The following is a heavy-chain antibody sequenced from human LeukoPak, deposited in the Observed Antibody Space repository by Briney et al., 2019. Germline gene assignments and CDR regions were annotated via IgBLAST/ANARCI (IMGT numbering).Heavy chain of an antibody. CDR2: IFYSGST. V-gene: IGHV4-59*01. CDR3: ARVAYYSDISGYLYYFDY. Sequence: SETLSLTCTVSGGSISSYYWSWIRQPPGKGLEWIGHIFYSGSTNYNPSLKSRVSISIDTSKNQFSLKLSSVTAADTAVYYCARVAYYSDISGYLYYFDYWGQGTLVTVSS. CDR1: GGSISSYY. D-gene: IGHD3-22*01. J-gene: IGHJ4*02.